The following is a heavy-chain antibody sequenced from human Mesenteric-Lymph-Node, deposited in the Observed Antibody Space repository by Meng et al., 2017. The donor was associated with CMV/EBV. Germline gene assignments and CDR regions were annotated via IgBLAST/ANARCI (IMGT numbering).Heavy chain of an antibody. V-gene: IGHV3-7*01. J-gene: IGHJ5*02. D-gene: IGHD2-2*01. CDR3: ARDLEVVVVPAGSYTWFDP. CDR1: GFTFSSYW. CDR2: IKQDGSEK. Sequence: GESLKISCAASGFTFSSYWMSWVRQAPGKGLEWVANIKQDGSEKYYVDSVKGRFTISRDNAKNSLYLQMNSLRAEDTAVYYCARDLEVVVVPAGSYTWFDPWGQGTLVTVSS.